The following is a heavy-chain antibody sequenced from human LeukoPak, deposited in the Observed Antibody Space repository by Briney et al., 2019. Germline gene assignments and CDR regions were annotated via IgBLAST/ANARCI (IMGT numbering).Heavy chain of an antibody. CDR2: ISGSGGST. V-gene: IGHV3-23*01. J-gene: IGHJ6*02. CDR1: GFTFSSYA. D-gene: IGHD3-16*02. CDR3: ARDRVGGRYHYGMDV. Sequence: GGSLRLSCAASGFTFSSYAMSWVRQAPGKGLEWVSAISGSGGSTYYADSVKGRFTISRDNSKNTLYLQMNSLRAEDTAVYYCARDRVGGRYHYGMDVWAQGTTVTVSS.